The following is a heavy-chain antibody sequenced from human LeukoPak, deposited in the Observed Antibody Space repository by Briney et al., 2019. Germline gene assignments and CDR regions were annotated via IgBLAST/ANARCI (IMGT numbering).Heavy chain of an antibody. V-gene: IGHV1-2*02. CDR2: INPNSGGT. D-gene: IGHD2-15*01. CDR1: GCTFTGYY. CDR3: ARVDLGYCSGGSCYGQYNWFDP. J-gene: IGHJ5*02. Sequence: ASVKVSCKASGCTFTGYYMHWVRQAPGQGLEWMGWINPNSGGTNYAQKFQGRVTMTRDTSISTDYMELSRLRSDDTAVYYCARVDLGYCSGGSCYGQYNWFDPWGQGTLVTVSS.